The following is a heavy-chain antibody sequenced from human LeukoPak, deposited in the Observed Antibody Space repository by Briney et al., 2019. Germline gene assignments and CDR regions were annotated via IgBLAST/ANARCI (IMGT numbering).Heavy chain of an antibody. Sequence: GGSLRLSCVASGFTFSTYAMSWVRQAPGKGLEWVSATSGSGVSTYYADSVMGRFSISRDNTKGSLFLQLNSLRAEDTAVYYCARDLGYCTNGACHTRFDYWGQGTLVTVSS. V-gene: IGHV3-23*01. CDR2: TSGSGVST. D-gene: IGHD2-8*01. J-gene: IGHJ4*02. CDR1: GFTFSTYA. CDR3: ARDLGYCTNGACHTRFDY.